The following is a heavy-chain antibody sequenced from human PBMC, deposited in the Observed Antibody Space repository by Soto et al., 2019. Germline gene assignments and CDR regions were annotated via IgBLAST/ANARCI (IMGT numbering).Heavy chain of an antibody. CDR3: AISRDYYGAGYDY. CDR1: GFSFRSFA. D-gene: IGHD3-10*01. J-gene: IGHJ4*02. Sequence: HPGRTPRLSCVASGFSFRSFAMSWARLAPGKGLEWVSGITGSGGSTYSADSVKGRFTISRDNSKNTLYLEMNSLRAEDTAVYHCAISRDYYGAGYDYRVQCTLVT. CDR2: ITGSGGST. V-gene: IGHV3-23*01.